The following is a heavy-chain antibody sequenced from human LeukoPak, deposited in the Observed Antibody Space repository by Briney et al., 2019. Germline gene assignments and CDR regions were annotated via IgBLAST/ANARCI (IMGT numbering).Heavy chain of an antibody. J-gene: IGHJ4*02. Sequence: SETLSLTCTVSGGSISSYYWSWIRQPPGKGLECIGYIYYSGRTNYNPSLKSRVTISVDTSKNQFSLKLRSVTAADTGVYFCAREASRAGTYYFDYWGRGTLLTVSS. CDR2: IYYSGRT. CDR3: AREASRAGTYYFDY. D-gene: IGHD3-10*01. CDR1: GGSISSYY. V-gene: IGHV4-59*01.